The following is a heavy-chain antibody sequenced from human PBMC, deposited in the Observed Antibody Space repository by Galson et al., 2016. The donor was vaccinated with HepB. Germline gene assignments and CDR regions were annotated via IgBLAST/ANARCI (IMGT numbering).Heavy chain of an antibody. CDR3: ARDLDGLGSKGFDY. Sequence: TLSLTCTVSGGSISVYYWNWIRQPPGQGLEWIGPFSSRGPPPSPPSLKSRVTLSVDTYTRPVALRLSSVTAADTAVYYCARDLDGLGSKGFDYWGQGTLVTVSS. D-gene: IGHD4-11*01. J-gene: IGHJ4*02. CDR2: FSSRGPP. CDR1: GGSISVYY. V-gene: IGHV4-59*01.